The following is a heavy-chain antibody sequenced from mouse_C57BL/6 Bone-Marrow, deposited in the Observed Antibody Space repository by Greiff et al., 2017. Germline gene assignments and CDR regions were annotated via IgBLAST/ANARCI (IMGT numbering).Heavy chain of an antibody. J-gene: IGHJ2*01. D-gene: IGHD2-3*01. CDR3: AREDDGPYGGFDD. V-gene: IGHV1-52*01. CDR1: GYTFTSYW. Sequence: QVQLQQPGAELVRPGSSVKLSCTASGYTFTSYWMHWVKQRPIQGLEWIGNIDPSDSEPHYNQKFKDKATLTVDKSSSTAYMQLSSLTSEDSAVYYCAREDDGPYGGFDDWGKGTTVTVSS. CDR2: IDPSDSEP.